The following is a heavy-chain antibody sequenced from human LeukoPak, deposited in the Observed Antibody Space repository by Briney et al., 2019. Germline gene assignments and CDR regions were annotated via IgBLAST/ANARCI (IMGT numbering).Heavy chain of an antibody. D-gene: IGHD2-15*01. Sequence: GGSLRLSCTASGFTVSSNYMNWVRQAPGKGLEWVSIIYGGGTSYYTDSVKGRFTISTDNSKNTLYLQMNSLRAEDTAVYYCARGYCGGGSCHSGWFDPWGQGTLVTVSS. CDR3: ARGYCGGGSCHSGWFDP. CDR1: GFTVSSNY. CDR2: IYGGGTS. J-gene: IGHJ5*02. V-gene: IGHV3-53*01.